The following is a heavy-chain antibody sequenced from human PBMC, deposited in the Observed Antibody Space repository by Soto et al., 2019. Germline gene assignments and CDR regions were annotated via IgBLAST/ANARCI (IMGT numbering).Heavy chain of an antibody. V-gene: IGHV4-4*02. CDR1: GDPISSSKW. CDR3: ARLNRDYYYYGMDV. CDR2: IDQNGIT. J-gene: IGHJ6*02. Sequence: SETLSLTCAVSGDPISSSKWWTWFRQTPWKGLEWIGKIDQNGITNYNPSLESRVTILKDNSKNQLSLKLTSVTAVDSAVYYCARLNRDYYYYGMDVWGQGATVTVSS.